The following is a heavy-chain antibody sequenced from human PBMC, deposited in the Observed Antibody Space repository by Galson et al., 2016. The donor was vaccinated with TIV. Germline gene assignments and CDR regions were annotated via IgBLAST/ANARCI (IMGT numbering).Heavy chain of an antibody. CDR3: AKDRITFIFRGAFDM. CDR1: GFTFSDYA. D-gene: IGHD2/OR15-2a*01. CDR2: ISAKYDNA. Sequence: SLRLSCAASGFTFSDYAMSWVRQAPGKGLEWLSVISAKYDNAKYADSVKGRFTISRDNSKSTLYLQLDSRRADDTAIYYCAKDRITFIFRGAFDMWGQGTMVTVSS. V-gene: IGHV3-23*01. J-gene: IGHJ3*02.